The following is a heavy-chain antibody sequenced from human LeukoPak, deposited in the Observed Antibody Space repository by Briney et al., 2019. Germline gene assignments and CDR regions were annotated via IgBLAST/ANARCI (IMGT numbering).Heavy chain of an antibody. V-gene: IGHV3-23*01. J-gene: IGHJ4*02. CDR3: AKAHVPTMIRGVVSSD. CDR2: ISPSGGVT. Sequence: PGGSRRLSCATSGFTFSSYAMSWVRQAPGKGLEWVSTISPSGGVTFYSDSVRGRFTISRDYSKDTLFLQMNSLRAEDTALYYCAKAHVPTMIRGVVSSDWGQGTLVTVSS. CDR1: GFTFSSYA. D-gene: IGHD3-10*01.